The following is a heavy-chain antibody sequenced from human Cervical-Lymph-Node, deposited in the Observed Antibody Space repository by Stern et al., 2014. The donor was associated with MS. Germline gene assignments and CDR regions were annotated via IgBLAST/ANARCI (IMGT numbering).Heavy chain of an antibody. CDR1: GFALTSAG. CDR2: ISAYNVNT. D-gene: IGHD1-14*01. CDR3: ARHSIKGYNCFDT. V-gene: IGHV1-18*01. Sequence: VHLVESGAELKKPGASVKVSCKASGFALTSAGISWVRPAPGQGLAWMGWISAYNVNTNYAQRFQDRVNMTTDTSTSTAYMELRSLRSDDTAVYYCARHSIKGYNCFDTWGQGTLVTVSS. J-gene: IGHJ5*02.